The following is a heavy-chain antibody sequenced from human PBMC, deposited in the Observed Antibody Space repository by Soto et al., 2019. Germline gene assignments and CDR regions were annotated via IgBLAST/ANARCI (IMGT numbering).Heavy chain of an antibody. CDR2: IYYSGST. J-gene: IGHJ4*02. D-gene: IGHD2-2*01. Sequence: PSETLSLTCTVSGGSISSGGYYWSWIRQHPGKGLEWIGYIYYSGSTYYNTSLKSRVTISVDTSKNQFSLKLSSVTAADTAVYYCLRAIPRNGYCSSTSCYVTFDYWGQGTLVTVS. V-gene: IGHV4-31*03. CDR3: LRAIPRNGYCSSTSCYVTFDY. CDR1: GGSISSGGYY.